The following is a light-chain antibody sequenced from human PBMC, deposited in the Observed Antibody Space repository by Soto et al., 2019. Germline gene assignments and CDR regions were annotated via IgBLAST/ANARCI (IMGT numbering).Light chain of an antibody. CDR1: QSVRSNY. CDR3: QQYSNYWT. V-gene: IGKV3-20*01. J-gene: IGKJ1*01. Sequence: EIVLTQSPGTLSLSPGERATLSCRASQSVRSNYLAWYQQKPGQAPRLLIYGASSRATGIPDRFSGSGSGTDFTLTISRLEPEDFATYYCQQYSNYWTFGQGTKVEIK. CDR2: GAS.